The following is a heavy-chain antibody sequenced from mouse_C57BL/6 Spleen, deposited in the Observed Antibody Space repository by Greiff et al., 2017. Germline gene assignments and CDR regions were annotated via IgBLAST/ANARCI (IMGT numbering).Heavy chain of an antibody. J-gene: IGHJ3*01. CDR2: IYPRDGST. D-gene: IGHD1-1*01. CDR3: ASYYGSSPWFAY. V-gene: IGHV1-78*01. Sequence: QVQLQQSDAELVKPGASVKISCKVSGYTFTDHTIHWMKQRPEQGLAWIGYIYPRDGSTKYNEKFKGKATLTADKSSSTAYMQLNSLTSEDSAVYFCASYYGSSPWFAYWGQGTLVTVSA. CDR1: GYTFTDHT.